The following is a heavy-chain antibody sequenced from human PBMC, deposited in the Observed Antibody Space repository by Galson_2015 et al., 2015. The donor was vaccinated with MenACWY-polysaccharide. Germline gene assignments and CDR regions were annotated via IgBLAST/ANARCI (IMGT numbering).Heavy chain of an antibody. J-gene: IGHJ3*01. D-gene: IGHD3-10*02. CDR1: GLKFRGSG. CDR2: IQYDGSQN. Sequence: SLRLSCAASGLKFRGSGMHWVRQAPGKGLEWVAVIQYDGSQNQYIDSVKGRFTISRDNSKNTLYLEMNSLRAEDTALYYCAREGSRIVFHAFDVWGQGTMVTVSS. V-gene: IGHV3-33*01. CDR3: AREGSRIVFHAFDV.